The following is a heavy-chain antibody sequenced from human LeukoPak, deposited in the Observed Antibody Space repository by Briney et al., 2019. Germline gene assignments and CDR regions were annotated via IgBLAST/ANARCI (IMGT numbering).Heavy chain of an antibody. J-gene: IGHJ4*02. CDR1: VGTFSSYA. D-gene: IGHD3-3*01. CDR3: ASSVYYDFWSGYLPFDY. CDR2: IIPIFSTA. Sequence: SVKVSCKASVGTFSSYAISWVRQAPGQGREWMGGIIPIFSTANYAQKFQGGVTITADESTSTAYMELSSLRSEDTAVYYCASSVYYDFWSGYLPFDYWGQGTLVTVSS. V-gene: IGHV1-69*13.